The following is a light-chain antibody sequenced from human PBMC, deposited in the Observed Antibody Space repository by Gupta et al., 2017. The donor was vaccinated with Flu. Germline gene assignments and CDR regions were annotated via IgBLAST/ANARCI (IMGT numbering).Light chain of an antibody. CDR1: QSSSSW. Sequence: VGDGVTIACRASQSSSSWLDCNQQKPGKAPNLMIYKASRLESGVPTRFSGSGSGKEFTLTISSLQPDDFATYYCQKYYSYWTFGQGTKVESK. V-gene: IGKV1-5*03. CDR3: QKYYSYWT. J-gene: IGKJ1*01. CDR2: KAS.